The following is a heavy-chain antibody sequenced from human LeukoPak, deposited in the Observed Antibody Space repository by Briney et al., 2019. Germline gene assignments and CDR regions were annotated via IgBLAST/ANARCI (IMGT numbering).Heavy chain of an antibody. CDR1: GYTFTGYY. CDR3: ARWGKYYYDSSGYYY. CDR2: IHPNSGGT. Sequence: ASVKVSCKASGYTFTGYYMHRVRQAPGQGLEWMGWIHPNSGGTKYAQRFQGRVTVTRDTSISTVYMELSRLRSDDTAVYYCARWGKYYYDSSGYYYWGQGTLVSASS. D-gene: IGHD3-22*01. J-gene: IGHJ4*02. V-gene: IGHV1-2*02.